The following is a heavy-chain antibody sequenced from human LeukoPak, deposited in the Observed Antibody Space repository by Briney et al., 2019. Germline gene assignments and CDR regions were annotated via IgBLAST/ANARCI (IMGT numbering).Heavy chain of an antibody. Sequence: RRSLRPSCAASGFTFSSYAMSWVCQAPGKGLEWVSAISGSGGYTHDADSLKGPFPISRDSSKYTVYLQMTSRRDEDTAVYYCARGGVGNSGYVDYYYYNMDVWGKGTAVTVSS. D-gene: IGHD3-16*01. V-gene: IGHV3-23*01. J-gene: IGHJ6*03. CDR2: ISGSGGYT. CDR3: ARGGVGNSGYVDYYYYNMDV. CDR1: GFTFSSYA.